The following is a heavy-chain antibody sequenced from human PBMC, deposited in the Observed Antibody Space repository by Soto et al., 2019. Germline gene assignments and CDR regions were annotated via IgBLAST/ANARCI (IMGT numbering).Heavy chain of an antibody. CDR2: ISPYNGDT. Sequence: ASVKVSCKASGYSFTNYDISWVRQAPGQGLEWMGWISPYNGDTNYAQKLQGRVTMTTDTSTSTAYMELRSLRSDDTAVYYCASYCSSTSCDHYFDYWGQGTLVTVYS. CDR3: ASYCSSTSCDHYFDY. D-gene: IGHD2-2*01. CDR1: GYSFTNYD. V-gene: IGHV1-18*01. J-gene: IGHJ4*02.